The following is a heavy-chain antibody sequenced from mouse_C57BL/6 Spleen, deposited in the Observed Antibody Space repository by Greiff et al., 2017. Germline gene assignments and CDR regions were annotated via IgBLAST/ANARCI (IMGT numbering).Heavy chain of an antibody. CDR3: AREEVLRYYWYFDV. CDR1: GYTFTSYW. V-gene: IGHV1-53*01. J-gene: IGHJ1*03. CDR2: INPSNGGT. D-gene: IGHD1-1*01. Sequence: VQLQQPGTELVKPGASVKLSCKASGYTFTSYWMHWVKQRPGQGLEWIGNINPSNGGTNYNEKFKSKATLTVDKSSSTAYMQLSSLTSEDSAVYYCAREEVLRYYWYFDVWGTGTTVTVSS.